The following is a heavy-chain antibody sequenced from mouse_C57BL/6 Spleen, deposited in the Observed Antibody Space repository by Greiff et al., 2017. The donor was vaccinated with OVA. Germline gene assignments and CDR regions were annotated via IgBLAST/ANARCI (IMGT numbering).Heavy chain of an antibody. V-gene: IGHV1-42*01. Sequence: VQLKESGPELVKPGASVKISCKASGYSFTGYYMNWVKQSPEKSLEWIGEINPSTGGTTYNQKFKAKATLTVDKSSSTAYMQLKSLTSEDSAVYYCARYPFITTVVARAYWGQGTLVTVSA. J-gene: IGHJ3*01. CDR1: GYSFTGYY. CDR3: ARYPFITTVVARAY. D-gene: IGHD1-1*01. CDR2: INPSTGGT.